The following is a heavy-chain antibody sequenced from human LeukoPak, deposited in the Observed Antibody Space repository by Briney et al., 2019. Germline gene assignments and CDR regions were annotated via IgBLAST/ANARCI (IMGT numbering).Heavy chain of an antibody. V-gene: IGHV3-11*04. J-gene: IGHJ4*02. CDR2: ISSSGSTI. D-gene: IGHD3-3*01. Sequence: GSLRLSCAASGFTFSDYYMSWIRQAPGKGLEWVPYISSSGSTIYYADSVKGRFTISRDNAKNSLYLQMNSLRVEDTAVYYCAGLSITIFGFDYWGQGTLVTVSS. CDR1: GFTFSDYY. CDR3: AGLSITIFGFDY.